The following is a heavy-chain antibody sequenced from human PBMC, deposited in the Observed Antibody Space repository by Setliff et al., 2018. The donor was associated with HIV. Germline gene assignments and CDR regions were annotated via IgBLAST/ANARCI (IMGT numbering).Heavy chain of an antibody. CDR1: GGSINSYY. J-gene: IGHJ4*02. CDR2: IYTDENT. D-gene: IGHD2-15*01. V-gene: IGHV4-4*07. Sequence: SETLSLTCIVSGGSINSYYWSWIRQPAGKGLEWIGRIYTDENTNYNPSLKSRVTMSVDTSKNQFSLILTSATAADTAMYYCARGVPLLPPNFWGQGTLVTVSS. CDR3: ARGVPLLPPNF.